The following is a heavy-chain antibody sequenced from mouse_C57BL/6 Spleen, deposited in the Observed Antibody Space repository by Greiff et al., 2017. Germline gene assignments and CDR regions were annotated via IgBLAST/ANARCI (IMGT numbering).Heavy chain of an antibody. CDR1: GFTFSDYY. J-gene: IGHJ2*01. D-gene: IGHD3-2*02. CDR2: INYDGSST. CDR3: ARGTAQALFDY. Sequence: EVKLMESEGGLVQPGSSMKLSCTASGFTFSDYYMAWVRQVPEKGLEWVANINYDGSSTYYLDSLKSRFIISRDNAKNILYLQMSSLKSEDTATYYCARGTAQALFDYWGQGTTLTVSS. V-gene: IGHV5-16*01.